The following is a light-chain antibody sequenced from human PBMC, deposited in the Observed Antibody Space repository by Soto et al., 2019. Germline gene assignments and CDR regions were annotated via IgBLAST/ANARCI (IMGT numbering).Light chain of an antibody. CDR2: DVN. J-gene: IGLJ1*01. CDR1: ISVVGGYNY. V-gene: IGLV2-14*01. Sequence: QSVLTQPASVSGSPGQSITISCTGTISVVGGYNYVSWYQQHPGKAPKLMIYDVNNRPSGVSNRFSGSKSGNTASLTISGLQAEDEADYYCSSYTRSNTYVFGTGTKLTVL. CDR3: SSYTRSNTYV.